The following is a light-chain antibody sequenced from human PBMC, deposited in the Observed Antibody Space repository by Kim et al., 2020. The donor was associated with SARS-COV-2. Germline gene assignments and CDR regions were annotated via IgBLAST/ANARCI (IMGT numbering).Light chain of an antibody. CDR2: GAS. J-gene: IGKJ3*01. V-gene: IGKV3-20*01. Sequence: LSPEERPPPACTARQIIGTSYCTWCQQTPGQAPRLLIYGASSRATCIPARFSGSGSGTDFTLTISRLEPLDYAVYYCKKYGTSFTFFPGTKVDIK. CDR1: QIIGTSY. CDR3: KKYGTSFT.